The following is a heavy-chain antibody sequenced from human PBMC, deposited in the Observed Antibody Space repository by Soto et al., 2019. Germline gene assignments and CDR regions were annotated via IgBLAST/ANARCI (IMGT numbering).Heavy chain of an antibody. CDR2: ISYDGSNK. Sequence: GSLRLSCAASGFTFSSYGMHWVRQAPGKGLEWVAVISYDGSNKYYADSVKGRFTISRDNSKNTLYLQMNGLRAEDTAVYYCAKDRFYYDSSGYPSGYWSQGTLVTVSS. V-gene: IGHV3-30*18. J-gene: IGHJ4*02. D-gene: IGHD3-22*01. CDR1: GFTFSSYG. CDR3: AKDRFYYDSSGYPSGY.